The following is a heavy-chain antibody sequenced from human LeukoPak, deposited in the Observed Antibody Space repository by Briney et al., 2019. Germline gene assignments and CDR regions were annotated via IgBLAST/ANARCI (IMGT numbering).Heavy chain of an antibody. J-gene: IGHJ5*02. D-gene: IGHD2-21*02. Sequence: PPGGSLRLSCAASGFTFSSYWMSWVRQAPGKGLEWVANIKQDGSEKYYAGSVKGRFTISRDNAKNSLYLQMNSLRAEDTAVYYCARVGTVVVTASALYNWFDPWGQGTLVTVSS. CDR2: IKQDGSEK. CDR1: GFTFSSYW. V-gene: IGHV3-7*01. CDR3: ARVGTVVVTASALYNWFDP.